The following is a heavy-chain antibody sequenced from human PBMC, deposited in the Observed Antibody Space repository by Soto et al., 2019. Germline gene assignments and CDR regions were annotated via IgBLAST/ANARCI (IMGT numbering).Heavy chain of an antibody. Sequence: QVQLVQSGAEVKEPGASVKISCKASGNIFINYYMHWVRQAPGQGLEWMGIINPSGGSTTHAQRFQGRVPMTRDMSTSTVYMDLSSLRSEDTAVYYCASSGDTAMATGDWGQGTLVTVSS. CDR3: ASSGDTAMATGD. D-gene: IGHD5-18*01. V-gene: IGHV1-46*01. CDR2: INPSGGST. J-gene: IGHJ4*02. CDR1: GNIFINYY.